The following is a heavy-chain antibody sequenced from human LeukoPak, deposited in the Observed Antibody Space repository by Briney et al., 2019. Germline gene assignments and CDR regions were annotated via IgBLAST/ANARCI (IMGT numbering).Heavy chain of an antibody. J-gene: IGHJ3*02. CDR1: GGSISSYY. CDR3: ARVHSGTVWALDI. CDR2: IYYSGST. V-gene: IGHV4-59*01. D-gene: IGHD1-26*01. Sequence: SETLSLTCTVSGGSISSYYWSWIRQPPGKGLEWIGYIYYSGSTNYNPSLKSRVTISVDTSKNQFSLKLTSVTAADTAVHYCARVHSGTVWALDIWGQGTMVTVSS.